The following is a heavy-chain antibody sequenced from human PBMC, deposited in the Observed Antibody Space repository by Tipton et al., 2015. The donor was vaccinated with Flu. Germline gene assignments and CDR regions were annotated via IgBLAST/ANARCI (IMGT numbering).Heavy chain of an antibody. CDR3: ARGTNCSSATCFTHGMDV. CDR1: GFTFSNYD. D-gene: IGHD2-2*01. CDR2: IGTIGDA. J-gene: IGHJ6*02. Sequence: GSLRLSCAVSGFTFSNYDMHWVRQAKGKGLEWVSGIGTIGDAYHPDSVKSRFTISRENAKNSLYLQMNSLRAGDTGVYYCARGTNCSSATCFTHGMDVWGQGTTVTVSS. V-gene: IGHV3-13*01.